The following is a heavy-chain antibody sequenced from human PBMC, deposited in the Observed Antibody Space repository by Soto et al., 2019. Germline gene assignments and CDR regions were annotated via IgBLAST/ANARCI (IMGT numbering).Heavy chain of an antibody. Sequence: SETLSLTCTVSGGSISSYYWSWIRQPPGKGLEWIGYIYYSGNTNYNPSLKSRVTISVDTSKNQFSLKLSSVTAADTAVYYCARGRGSGSSFYYYGMDVWGQGTTVTVSS. CDR3: ARGRGSGSSFYYYGMDV. CDR1: GGSISSYY. D-gene: IGHD3-10*01. J-gene: IGHJ6*02. CDR2: IYYSGNT. V-gene: IGHV4-59*01.